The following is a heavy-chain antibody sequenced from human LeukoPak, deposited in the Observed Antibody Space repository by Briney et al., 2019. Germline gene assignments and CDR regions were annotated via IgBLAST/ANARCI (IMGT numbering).Heavy chain of an antibody. V-gene: IGHV3-21*01. CDR1: GFTFSSYS. Sequence: GGSLRLSCAASGFTFSSYSMNWVRQAPGKGLEWVSSFSSSSSYIYYADSVKGRFTISRDNAKNSLYLQMNSLRAEDTAVYYCARDWATGGFTAWDYWGQGTLVTVSS. J-gene: IGHJ4*02. CDR2: FSSSSSYI. D-gene: IGHD5-12*01. CDR3: ARDWATGGFTAWDY.